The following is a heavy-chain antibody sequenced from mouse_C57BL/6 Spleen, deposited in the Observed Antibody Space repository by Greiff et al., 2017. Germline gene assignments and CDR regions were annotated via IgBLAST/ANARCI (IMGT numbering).Heavy chain of an antibody. CDR3: AGYSNYRFAY. CDR2: IHPNSGST. Sequence: QVQLQQPGAELVKPGASVKLSCKASGYTFTSYWMHWVKQRPGQGLEWIGMIHPNSGSTNYNEKFKSKATLTVDKSSSTAYMQLSSLTSEDSAVYYCAGYSNYRFAYWGQGTLVTVSA. V-gene: IGHV1-64*01. D-gene: IGHD2-5*01. J-gene: IGHJ3*01. CDR1: GYTFTSYW.